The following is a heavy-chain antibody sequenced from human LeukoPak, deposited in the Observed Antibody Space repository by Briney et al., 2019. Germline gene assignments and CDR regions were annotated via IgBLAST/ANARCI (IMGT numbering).Heavy chain of an antibody. CDR3: ARGGSRVTIFGVVTPFDP. D-gene: IGHD3-3*01. CDR2: INHSGST. Sequence: SETLSLPCAVYGGSFSGYYWSSIRQPPGKGLEWIGEINHSGSTNYNPSLKSGVTISVDTSKNQFSLKLSSVTAADTAVYYCARGGSRVTIFGVVTPFDPWGQGTLVTVSS. J-gene: IGHJ5*02. V-gene: IGHV4-34*01. CDR1: GGSFSGYY.